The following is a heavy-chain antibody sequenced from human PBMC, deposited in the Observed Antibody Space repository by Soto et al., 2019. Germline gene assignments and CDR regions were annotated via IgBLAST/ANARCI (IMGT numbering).Heavy chain of an antibody. CDR2: IYYSGST. CDR1: GGSISSSSYY. V-gene: IGHV4-39*01. J-gene: IGHJ5*02. Sequence: SETLSLTCTVSGGSISSSSYYWGWIRQPPGKGLEWIGSIYYSGSTYYNPSLKSRVTTSVDTSKNQFSLKLSSVTAADTAVYYCARLLEHVDTAMVEGVLRYFDCLFAGSSWFDPWGQGTLVTVSS. D-gene: IGHD3-9*01. CDR3: ARLLEHVDTAMVEGVLRYFDCLFAGSSWFDP.